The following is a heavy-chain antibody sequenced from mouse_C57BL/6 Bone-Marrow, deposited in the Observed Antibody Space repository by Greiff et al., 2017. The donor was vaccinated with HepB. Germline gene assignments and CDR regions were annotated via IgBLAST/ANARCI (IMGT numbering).Heavy chain of an antibody. V-gene: IGHV1-59*01. CDR3: ARWDYYYGSSLSYFDY. D-gene: IGHD1-1*01. CDR2: FVPSDSYT. J-gene: IGHJ2*01. CDR1: GYTFTSYW. Sequence: QVQLQQPGAELVRPGTSVTLSCKASGYTFTSYWMHWVKQRLGQGLEWIGVFVPSDSYTNYNQKFKGKATLTVDTSSSTAYMQFSSLTSEDAAVYYCARWDYYYGSSLSYFDYWGQGTTLTVSS.